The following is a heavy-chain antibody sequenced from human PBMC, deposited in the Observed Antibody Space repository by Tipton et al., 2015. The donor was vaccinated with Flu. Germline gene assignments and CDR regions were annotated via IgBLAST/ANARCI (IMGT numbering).Heavy chain of an antibody. D-gene: IGHD3-22*01. CDR2: IHYSGKT. V-gene: IGHV4-39*01. J-gene: IGHJ4*02. CDR1: GGSIASTSYY. CDR3: ARLLYDRSGYYYFDF. Sequence: GLVKPSETLSLTCTVSGGSIASTSYYWGWVRQPPGKGLEWIGSIHYSGKTYNNPSLKSRVTMSVDTSKNQFSLRLSSVTAADTAFYYCARLLYDRSGYYYFDFWGQGTQVTVSS.